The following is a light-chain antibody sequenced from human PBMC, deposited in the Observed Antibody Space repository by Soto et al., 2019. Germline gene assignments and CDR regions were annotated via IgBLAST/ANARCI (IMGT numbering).Light chain of an antibody. V-gene: IGKV3-20*01. Sequence: EIVLTQSPGTLCLSPGERATLSCRASQSISSTYLAWYQQKPGQAPRLLIFGASTKATGIPDRFSGGGSGTDFSLTISRLEPEDFAVYYCQQYGGSPSITFGQGTRLEIK. J-gene: IGKJ5*01. CDR2: GAS. CDR3: QQYGGSPSIT. CDR1: QSISSTY.